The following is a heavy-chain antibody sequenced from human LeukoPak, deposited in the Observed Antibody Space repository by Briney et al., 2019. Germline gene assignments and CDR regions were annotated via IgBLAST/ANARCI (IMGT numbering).Heavy chain of an antibody. Sequence: ASVKVSCKASGDTFSTNAISWVRQAPGQGLEWMGGLIPLFGSAHYAQKLQGRVTITTDESTSATYMVLSGLTSDDKAVYYCARGGGPYESTGFFAGPFDYWGQGTLVTVSS. CDR3: ARGGGPYESTGFFAGPFDY. V-gene: IGHV1-69*05. D-gene: IGHD6-19*01. CDR1: GDTFSTNA. CDR2: LIPLFGSA. J-gene: IGHJ4*02.